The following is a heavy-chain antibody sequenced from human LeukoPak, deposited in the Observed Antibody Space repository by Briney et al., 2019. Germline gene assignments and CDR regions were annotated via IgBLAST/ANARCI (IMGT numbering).Heavy chain of an antibody. V-gene: IGHV3-7*01. CDR1: GFTFSSYW. CDR3: AREGKQPTLGP. CDR2: IKQDGSEK. Sequence: GGSLRLSCAASGFTFSSYWMSWVRQAPGKGLEWVANIKQDGSEKYYVDSVEGRFTISRDNAKNSLYLQMNSLRAEDTAVYYCAREGKQPTLGPWGQGTLVTVSS. D-gene: IGHD6-13*01. J-gene: IGHJ5*02.